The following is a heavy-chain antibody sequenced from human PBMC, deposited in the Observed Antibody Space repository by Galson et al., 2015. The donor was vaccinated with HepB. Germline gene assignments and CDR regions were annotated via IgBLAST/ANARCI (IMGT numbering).Heavy chain of an antibody. Sequence: SLRLSCAASGFTFSSYAMSWVRQAPGKGLEWVSAISGSGGSTYYADSVKGRFTISRDNSKNTLYLQMNSLRAEDTAVYYCAKAGGESSGYLFSAFDIWGQGTMVTVSS. CDR1: GFTFSSYA. CDR3: AKAGGESSGYLFSAFDI. D-gene: IGHD3-22*01. J-gene: IGHJ3*02. V-gene: IGHV3-23*01. CDR2: ISGSGGST.